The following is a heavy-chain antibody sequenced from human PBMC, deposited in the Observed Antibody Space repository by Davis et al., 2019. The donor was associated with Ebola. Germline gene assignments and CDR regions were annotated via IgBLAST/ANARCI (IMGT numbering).Heavy chain of an antibody. CDR1: GGSFSGYH. CDR2: INHSGTT. D-gene: IGHD4-23*01. Sequence: SETLSLTCAVYGGSFSGYHWSWIRQPPGKGLEWIGEINHSGTTNYKSSLKSRVTISVDTSKNQFSLKLSSVTAADTAVYYCASGNYRGAFDIWGQGTMVTVSS. V-gene: IGHV4-34*01. CDR3: ASGNYRGAFDI. J-gene: IGHJ3*02.